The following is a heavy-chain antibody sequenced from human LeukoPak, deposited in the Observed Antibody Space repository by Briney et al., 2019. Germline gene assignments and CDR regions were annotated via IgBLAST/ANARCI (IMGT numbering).Heavy chain of an antibody. V-gene: IGHV1-69*13. CDR3: ARDRFWYYYDSSGYSTPLGGFDP. D-gene: IGHD3-22*01. J-gene: IGHJ5*02. CDR1: GGTFSSYA. CDR2: IIPIFGTA. Sequence: EASVKVSCKASGGTFSSYAISWVRQAPGQGLEWMGGIIPIFGTANYAQKFQGRVTITADESTSTAYVELSSLRSEDTAVYYCARDRFWYYYDSSGYSTPLGGFDPWGQGTLVTVSS.